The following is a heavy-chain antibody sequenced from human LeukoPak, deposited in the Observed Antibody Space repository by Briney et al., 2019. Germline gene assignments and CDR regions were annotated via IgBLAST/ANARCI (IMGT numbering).Heavy chain of an antibody. CDR2: IGTAGDT. CDR3: ARDQGVATVTTSYYYYYGMDV. D-gene: IGHD4-17*01. V-gene: IGHV3-13*01. CDR1: GFTFSSYD. Sequence: GGSLRLSCAASGFTFSSYDMHWVRQATGKGLEWVSAIGTAGDTYYPGSVKGRFTISRENAKNSLYLQMNSPRAGDTAVYYCARDQGVATVTTSYYYYYGMDVWGQGTTVTVSS. J-gene: IGHJ6*02.